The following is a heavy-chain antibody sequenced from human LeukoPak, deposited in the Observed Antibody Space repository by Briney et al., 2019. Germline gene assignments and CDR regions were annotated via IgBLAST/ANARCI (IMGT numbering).Heavy chain of an antibody. CDR3: AQKRPGTYPFDY. D-gene: IGHD6-13*01. V-gene: IGHV3-23*01. CDR2: SGTSGET. Sequence: GGSLRLSCAASGFTFSNYALNWVRQAPGKGLEWVSASGTSGETYYGDSVRGRFTISRDNAKDMVYLQMSSLRAEDTALYYCAQKRPGTYPFDYWGQGTLVTVSS. CDR1: GFTFSNYA. J-gene: IGHJ4*02.